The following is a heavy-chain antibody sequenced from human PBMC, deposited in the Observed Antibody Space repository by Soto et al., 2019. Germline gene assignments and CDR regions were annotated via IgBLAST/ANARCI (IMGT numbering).Heavy chain of an antibody. D-gene: IGHD2-2*01. V-gene: IGHV1-69*01. CDR3: ARGGVVPAAIIDYYGMDV. CDR2: IIPIFGTA. Sequence: QVQLVQSGAEVKKPGSSVKVSCKASGGTFSSYAISWVRQAPGQGLEWMGGIIPIFGTANYAQKFQGRVTITADESTSTAYMELSSLRSKDTAVYYCARGGVVPAAIIDYYGMDVWGQGTTVTVSS. CDR1: GGTFSSYA. J-gene: IGHJ6*02.